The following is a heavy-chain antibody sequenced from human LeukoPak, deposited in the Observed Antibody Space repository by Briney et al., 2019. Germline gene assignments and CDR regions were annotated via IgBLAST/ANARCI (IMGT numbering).Heavy chain of an antibody. D-gene: IGHD2-2*03. CDR1: GFTFSSYS. J-gene: IGHJ6*03. V-gene: IGHV3-15*01. CDR3: TTDGYCSSTSCYHYYYYMDV. Sequence: GSLRLSCAASGFTFSSYSMNWVRQAPGKGLEWVGRIKSKTDGGTTDYAAPVKGRFTISRDDSKNTLYLQMNSLKTEDTAVYYCTTDGYCSSTSCYHYYYYMDVWGKGTTVTVSS. CDR2: IKSKTDGGTT.